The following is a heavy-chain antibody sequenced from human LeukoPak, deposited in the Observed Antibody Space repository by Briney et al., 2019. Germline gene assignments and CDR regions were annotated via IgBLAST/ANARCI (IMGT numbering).Heavy chain of an antibody. J-gene: IGHJ4*02. CDR2: ISYDGSNK. Sequence: PGRSLRLSCAASGFTFSSYGMHWVRQAPGKGLEWVAVISYDGSNKYYADSVKGRFTISRDNSKNTLYLQMNSLRAEDTAVYSCARGGDGAPFYPDYWGQGTLVTVSS. V-gene: IGHV3-30*03. CDR1: GFTFSSYG. CDR3: ARGGDGAPFYPDY. D-gene: IGHD4/OR15-4a*01.